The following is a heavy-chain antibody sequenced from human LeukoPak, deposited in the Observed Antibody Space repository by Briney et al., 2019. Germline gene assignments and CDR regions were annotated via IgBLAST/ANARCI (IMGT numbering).Heavy chain of an antibody. CDR3: ARGSNYVSDYYFDV. CDR2: VNHEGDS. CDR1: GVSLRGYY. D-gene: IGHD4-11*01. Sequence: SETLSLTCAVYGVSLRGYYWSWIRQSPEKGLEWIGEVNHEGDSIYSPSLKSRLTLSVDMSKNQSSLNLRSVTAADTAVYFCARGSNYVSDYYFDVWGKGTTVIVSS. J-gene: IGHJ6*03. V-gene: IGHV4-34*01.